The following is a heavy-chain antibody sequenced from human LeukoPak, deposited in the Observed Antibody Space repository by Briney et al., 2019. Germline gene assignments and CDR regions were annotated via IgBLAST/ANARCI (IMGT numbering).Heavy chain of an antibody. J-gene: IGHJ4*02. Sequence: SSVKVSCKASGDTFSSYAISWVRQAPGQGLEWMGGIIPIFGTANYAQKFQGRVTITADESTSTAYMELSSLRSEDTALYYCARDYCSRTSCPRPYFDYWGQGTLVTVSS. D-gene: IGHD2-2*01. V-gene: IGHV1-69*01. CDR2: IIPIFGTA. CDR3: ARDYCSRTSCPRPYFDY. CDR1: GDTFSSYA.